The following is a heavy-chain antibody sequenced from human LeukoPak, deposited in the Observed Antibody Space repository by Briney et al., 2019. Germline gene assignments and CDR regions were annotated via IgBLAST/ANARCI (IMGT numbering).Heavy chain of an antibody. CDR1: GYTFTTYV. J-gene: IGHJ4*02. V-gene: IGHV1-18*04. CDR2: TNAYKGNT. D-gene: IGHD6-19*01. CDR3: ARAEGAVADQFDY. Sequence: ASVIVSSMHSGYTFTTYVITGVPPAPPRGVEWVGWTNAYKGNTKYARKLQGRVTITTETTTRTAYMELRSLRSDETAVYYCARAEGAVADQFDYWGEGTLVTVSS.